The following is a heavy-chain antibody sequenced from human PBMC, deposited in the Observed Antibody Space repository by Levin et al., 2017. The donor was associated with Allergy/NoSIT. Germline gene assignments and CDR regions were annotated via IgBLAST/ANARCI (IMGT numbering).Heavy chain of an antibody. D-gene: IGHD3-22*01. Sequence: GESLKISCAASGFTFSSYEMNWVRQAPGKGLEWVSYISSSGSTIYYADSVKGRFTISRDNAKNSLYLQMNSLRAEDTAVYYCARDAWYDSSGYYPASFDYWGQGTLVTVSS. V-gene: IGHV3-48*03. CDR3: ARDAWYDSSGYYPASFDY. CDR1: GFTFSSYE. J-gene: IGHJ4*02. CDR2: ISSSGSTI.